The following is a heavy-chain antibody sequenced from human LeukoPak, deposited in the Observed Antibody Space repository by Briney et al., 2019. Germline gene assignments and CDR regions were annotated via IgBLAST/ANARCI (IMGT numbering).Heavy chain of an antibody. CDR2: IYYSGST. V-gene: IGHV4-59*01. CDR3: ARDKVNWYFDL. Sequence: SETLSLTCTVSGGSISSYYWSWIRQPPGRGLEWIGYIYYSGSTNYNPSLKSRVTISVDTSKNQFSLKLSSVTAADTAVYYCARDKVNWYFDLWGRGTLVAVSS. J-gene: IGHJ2*01. CDR1: GGSISSYY.